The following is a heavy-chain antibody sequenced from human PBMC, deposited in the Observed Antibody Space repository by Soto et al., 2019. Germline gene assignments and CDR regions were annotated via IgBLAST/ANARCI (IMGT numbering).Heavy chain of an antibody. D-gene: IGHD2-15*01. V-gene: IGHV4-30-2*06. Sequence: SETLSLTCAVSGGSISSGGYSWSWIRQSPGKGLEWIGYIYHSGSTYYNPSLKSRVTISVDRSKNQFSLKLSSVTAADTAVYYCARDILRGGSWFDPWGQGTLVTVSS. CDR2: IYHSGST. CDR1: GGSISSGGYS. CDR3: ARDILRGGSWFDP. J-gene: IGHJ5*02.